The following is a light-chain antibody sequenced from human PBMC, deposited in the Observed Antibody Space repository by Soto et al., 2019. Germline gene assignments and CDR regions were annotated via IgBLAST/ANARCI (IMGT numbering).Light chain of an antibody. CDR2: EVS. Sequence: QSALTQPASVSGSPGQSITISCTGTSSDVGAYKYVSWYQQYPGQAPILIIYEVSNRPSGVSDRFSGSKSGNTASLTISSVQSQDEADYYCSSHTSSSTVYVFGTGTKLTVL. CDR3: SSHTSSSTVYV. CDR1: SSDVGAYKY. J-gene: IGLJ1*01. V-gene: IGLV2-14*01.